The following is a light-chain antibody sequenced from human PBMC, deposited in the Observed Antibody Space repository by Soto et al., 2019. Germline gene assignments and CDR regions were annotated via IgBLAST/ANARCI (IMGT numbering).Light chain of an antibody. CDR1: QSVSSY. V-gene: IGKV3-11*01. J-gene: IGKJ5*01. Sequence: EIVLTQSPATLSLSPGKRTTLSCRASQSVSSYLAWYQQKPGQAPRLLIHDASNRATGIPARFSGSGSGTDFTLTISSLEPEDFAVYYCQQRGKWPITFGQGTRLEIK. CDR3: QQRGKWPIT. CDR2: DAS.